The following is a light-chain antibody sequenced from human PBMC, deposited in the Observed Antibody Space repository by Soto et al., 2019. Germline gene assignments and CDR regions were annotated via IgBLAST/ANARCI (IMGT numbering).Light chain of an antibody. CDR3: SSYTSSSTLEV. Sequence: QSALTQPASVSGSPGQSITISCTGTSSDVGGYNYVAWYQQHPGKAPKLMIYDVSNRPPVVSNLFAGSKSGNTASLTISGLQAEDEADYYCSSYTSSSTLEVFGSGTKVTVL. J-gene: IGLJ1*01. V-gene: IGLV2-14*01. CDR1: SSDVGGYNY. CDR2: DVS.